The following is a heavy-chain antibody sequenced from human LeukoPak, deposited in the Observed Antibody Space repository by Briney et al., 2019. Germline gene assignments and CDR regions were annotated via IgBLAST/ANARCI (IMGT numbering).Heavy chain of an antibody. V-gene: IGHV3-21*01. CDR1: GFTFSSYN. CDR2: ITSSSSYI. J-gene: IGHJ5*02. CDR3: ARSTPDSSIWFGEWYNWFDP. D-gene: IGHD3-10*01. Sequence: GGSLRLSCAASGFTFSSYNMNWVRQAPGKGLEWVSSITSSSSYIYYADSVKGRFTISRDNAKNSLFLQMNSLRAEDTAVYYCARSTPDSSIWFGEWYNWFDPWGQGTLVTVSS.